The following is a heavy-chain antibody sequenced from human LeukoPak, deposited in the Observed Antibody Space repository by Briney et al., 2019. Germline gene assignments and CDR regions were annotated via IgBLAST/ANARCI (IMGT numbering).Heavy chain of an antibody. J-gene: IGHJ4*02. CDR2: IYHSGST. Sequence: PSETLSLTCTVSGGSISSGGYYWSWIRQPPGKGLEWIGYIYHSGSTYYNPSLKSRVIISVDRSKNQFSLKLSSVTAADTAVYYCARDISSITTRDWGQGTLVTVSS. V-gene: IGHV4-30-2*01. CDR1: GGSISSGGYY. CDR3: ARDISSITTRD. D-gene: IGHD3-3*01.